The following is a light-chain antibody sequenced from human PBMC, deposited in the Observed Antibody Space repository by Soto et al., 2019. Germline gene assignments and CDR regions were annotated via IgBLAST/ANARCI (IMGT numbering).Light chain of an antibody. Sequence: DIQMTQSPSTLSASVGDRVTITCRASQSISSWLAWYQQQPGKAPKILIYDASSLESGVPSRFSGSGSGTEFTLTISSLQTDDFSTYYCQQYNSYSWTFGQGTKVDIK. CDR3: QQYNSYSWT. CDR1: QSISSW. J-gene: IGKJ1*01. V-gene: IGKV1-5*01. CDR2: DAS.